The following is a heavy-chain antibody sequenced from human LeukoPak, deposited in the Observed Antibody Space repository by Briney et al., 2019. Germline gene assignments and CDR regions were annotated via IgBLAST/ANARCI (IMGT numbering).Heavy chain of an antibody. V-gene: IGHV4-59*08. J-gene: IGHJ1*01. CDR1: GGSISSYY. CDR3: ARHCSSTSCYQFEEYFQH. CDR2: IYYSGST. Sequence: SETLSLTCTVSGGSISSYYWSWIRQPPGKGLEWIGYIYYSGSTNYNPSLKSRVTISVDTSKNQFSLKLSSVTAADTAVYYCARHCSSTSCYQFEEYFQHWGQGTLVTVSS. D-gene: IGHD2-2*01.